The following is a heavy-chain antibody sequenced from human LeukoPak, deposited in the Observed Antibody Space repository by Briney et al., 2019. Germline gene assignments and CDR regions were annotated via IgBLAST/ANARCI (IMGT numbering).Heavy chain of an antibody. CDR1: GYTFTSYD. D-gene: IGHD1-26*01. V-gene: IGHV1-8*01. Sequence: ASVKVSCKASGYTFTSYDINWVRQATGQGLEWMGWMNPNSGNTGYAQKFQGRVTMTRNTSISTAYMELSSLRSEDTAVYYCARSSGATIYYYYMDVWGKGTTVTVSS. J-gene: IGHJ6*03. CDR3: ARSSGATIYYYYMDV. CDR2: MNPNSGNT.